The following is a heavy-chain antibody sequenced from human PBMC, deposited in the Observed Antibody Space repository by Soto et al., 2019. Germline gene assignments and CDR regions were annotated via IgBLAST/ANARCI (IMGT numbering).Heavy chain of an antibody. V-gene: IGHV3-21*01. J-gene: IGHJ4*02. D-gene: IGHD3-22*01. Sequence: PGGSLRLFCTVSGFAFNNYGINWVRQAPGKGREWGSSISKSDYTYYSDSVEGRFTISRDKAKNSVSLQMNTLSLVDTAVYYYAREDSIIIPDVSDFWGEGTPVTV. CDR2: ISKSDYT. CDR1: GFAFNNYG. CDR3: AREDSIIIPDVSDF.